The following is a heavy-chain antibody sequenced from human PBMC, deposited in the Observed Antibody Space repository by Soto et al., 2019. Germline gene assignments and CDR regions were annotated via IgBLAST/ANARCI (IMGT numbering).Heavy chain of an antibody. V-gene: IGHV4-4*02. CDR3: AFTVDGDFDY. CDR1: GATIGTNNW. D-gene: IGHD4-4*01. CDR2: VYHSGTT. J-gene: IGHJ4*02. Sequence: SETLSLTCAVSGATIGTNNWWSCVRQPPGKGLEWIGEVYHSGTTNCNPSLKSRVTISIDNSKNQFSLRLTPMTAADTAVYYCAFTVDGDFDYWSQGTVFTVSS.